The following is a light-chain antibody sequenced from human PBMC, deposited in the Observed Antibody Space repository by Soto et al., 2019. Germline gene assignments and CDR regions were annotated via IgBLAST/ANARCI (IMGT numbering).Light chain of an antibody. CDR3: QQVNVYPST. J-gene: IGKJ4*02. Sequence: IQSSKCMAYPGASVGACVTITCRASQDIDNYLAWYQQKPGKAPNLLIYDASTMHSGVPSRFSGGGSGTDFTLTISSLQPEDFATYYCQQVNVYPSTFGGGTKVDIK. V-gene: IGKV1-9*01. CDR2: DAS. CDR1: QDIDNY.